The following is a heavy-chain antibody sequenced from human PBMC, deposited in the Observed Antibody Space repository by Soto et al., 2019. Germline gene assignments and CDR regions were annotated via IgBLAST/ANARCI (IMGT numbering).Heavy chain of an antibody. CDR3: ARHDTGPNYYYYGMDV. J-gene: IGHJ6*02. V-gene: IGHV3-30*03. CDR2: ISYDGSNK. Sequence: GGSLRLSCAASGFTFSSYGMHWVRQAPGKGLEWVAVISYDGSNKYYADSVKGRFTISRDNSKNTLYLQMNSLRAEDTAVYYCARHDTGPNYYYYGMDVWGQGTTVTVSS. D-gene: IGHD1-1*01. CDR1: GFTFSSYG.